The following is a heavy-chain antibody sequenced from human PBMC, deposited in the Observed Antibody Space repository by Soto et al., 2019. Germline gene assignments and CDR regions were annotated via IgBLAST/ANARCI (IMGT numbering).Heavy chain of an antibody. CDR3: ARDRGYYDSSGYYPTVYYYGMDV. Sequence: GGSLRLSCAASGFTFSSYAMHWVRQAPGKGLEWVAVISYDGSNKYYADSVKGRFTISRDNSKNTLYLQMNSLRAEDTAVYYCARDRGYYDSSGYYPTVYYYGMDVWGQGTTVTVSS. J-gene: IGHJ6*02. CDR1: GFTFSSYA. V-gene: IGHV3-30-3*01. CDR2: ISYDGSNK. D-gene: IGHD3-22*01.